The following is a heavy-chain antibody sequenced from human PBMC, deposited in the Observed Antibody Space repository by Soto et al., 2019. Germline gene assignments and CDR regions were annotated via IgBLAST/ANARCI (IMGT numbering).Heavy chain of an antibody. V-gene: IGHV3-74*01. CDR3: ARVGEVLRYFDWLSDYGMDV. CDR1: GVTVCSYW. J-gene: IGHJ6*02. CDR2: INSDGSST. D-gene: IGHD3-9*01. Sequence: GGSPRLCCAACGVTVCSYWMDGVRQDPGKGLVWVSRINSDGSSTSYADSVKGRFTISRDNAKNTPYLQMNSLRAEDTAVYYCARVGEVLRYFDWLSDYGMDVWGQGTTVTVSS.